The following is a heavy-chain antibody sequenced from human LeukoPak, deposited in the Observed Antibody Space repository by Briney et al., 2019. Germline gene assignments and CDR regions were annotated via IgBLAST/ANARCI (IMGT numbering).Heavy chain of an antibody. CDR2: INTGGRNI. D-gene: IGHD1-14*01. Sequence: GGSLRLSCAASGFTFSSYWMEWVRHVPGKGRVWGARINTGGRNITYADSVKGRFTSSRDNAKNTLYLQMDSLRAEDTGVYYCASSNHADDHWGQGTLVTVSS. CDR3: ASSNHADDH. CDR1: GFTFSSYW. V-gene: IGHV3-74*01. J-gene: IGHJ4*02.